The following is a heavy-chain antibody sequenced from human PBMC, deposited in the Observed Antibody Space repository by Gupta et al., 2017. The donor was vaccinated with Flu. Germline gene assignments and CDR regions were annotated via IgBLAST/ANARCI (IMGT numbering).Heavy chain of an antibody. CDR3: ASLRGYSSGHYYSPMDV. V-gene: IGHV4-39*02. D-gene: IGHD5-18*01. Sequence: GWIRQPPGKGLEWIGSIYYTGSTSYTPSLKSRVSISVDTSQNLFSLNLNSVTAADTAVYYCASLRGYSSGHYYSPMDVWGPGTTVNVSS. J-gene: IGHJ6*02. CDR2: IYYTGST.